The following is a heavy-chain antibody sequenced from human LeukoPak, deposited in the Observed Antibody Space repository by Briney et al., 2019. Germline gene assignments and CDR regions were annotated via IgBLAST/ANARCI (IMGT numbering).Heavy chain of an antibody. Sequence: PGWSLTVSCPAAVFIFIKYAMRGLRPPPGKGVAWVCAISGSGGSTYYADSVQGRFTISSHISKNTLYLQMNSLRAEHTTGYYCAKAPPSSYSYYYGMDVWGQGTTVTVSS. CDR3: AKAPPSSYSYYYGMDV. D-gene: IGHD6-13*01. CDR1: VFIFIKYA. CDR2: ISGSGGST. J-gene: IGHJ6*02. V-gene: IGHV3-23*01.